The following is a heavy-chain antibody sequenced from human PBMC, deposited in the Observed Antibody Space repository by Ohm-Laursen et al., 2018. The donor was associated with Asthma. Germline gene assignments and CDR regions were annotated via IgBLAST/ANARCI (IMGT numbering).Heavy chain of an antibody. CDR3: ARDVMEWYLPAFDF. CDR1: GFTFSDYF. J-gene: IGHJ4*02. V-gene: IGHV3-33*08. Sequence: SLRLSCAATGFTFSDYFMHWVRQAPGKGLEWVAVIWYDGSNKYYADSVKGRFTISRDNSKNTLYLQMNSLRPDDTAVYYCARDVMEWYLPAFDFWGQGTLVTVSS. D-gene: IGHD3-3*01. CDR2: IWYDGSNK.